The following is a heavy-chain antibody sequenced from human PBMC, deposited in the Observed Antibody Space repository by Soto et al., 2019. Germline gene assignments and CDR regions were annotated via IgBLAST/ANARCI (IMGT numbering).Heavy chain of an antibody. CDR2: ISARGGSL. CDR1: GFSFSSYA. Sequence: EVQLLDSGGGLVQPGGSLRLSCAASGFSFSSYAMVWVRQAPGKGLEWVSVISARGGSLYFADDMKGRFTIYRDNSKNVLSLEMNSLRAEDTSTYFCANGSIEYSASVDNWGQGTLVVVSS. V-gene: IGHV3-23*01. D-gene: IGHD5-12*01. J-gene: IGHJ4*02. CDR3: ANGSIEYSASVDN.